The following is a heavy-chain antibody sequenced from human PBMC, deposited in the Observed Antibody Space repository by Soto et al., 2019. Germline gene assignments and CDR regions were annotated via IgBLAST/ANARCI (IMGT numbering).Heavy chain of an antibody. J-gene: IGHJ4*02. CDR1: GFTFSSYW. V-gene: IGHV3-74*01. Sequence: EVQLVESGGGSVQPGGSLRLSCAASGFTFSSYWMHWVRQAPGKGLVWVSRINTDGSSTSYPDSVKGRFTISRDNAKNTLYLQMNSLRAEDTAVYYCEKGGARLLDYWGQGTLVTVSS. CDR3: EKGGARLLDY. D-gene: IGHD1-26*01. CDR2: INTDGSST.